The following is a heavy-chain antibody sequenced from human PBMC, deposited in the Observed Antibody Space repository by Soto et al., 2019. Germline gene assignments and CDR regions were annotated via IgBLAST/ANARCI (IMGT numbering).Heavy chain of an antibody. V-gene: IGHV3-30*03. CDR2: ISYDGSNK. J-gene: IGHJ6*01. Sequence: QVQLVESGGGVVQPGRSLRLSCAASGFTFSSYGMHWVRQAPGKGLEWVAVISYDGSNKYYADSVKGRFTISRDNSKKTLYLQMNSLRAEDTAVYYCARDRDIVVRGKASYYYGMDVWGQGTTVTVSS. CDR3: ARDRDIVVRGKASYYYGMDV. CDR1: GFTFSSYG. D-gene: IGHD2-2*01.